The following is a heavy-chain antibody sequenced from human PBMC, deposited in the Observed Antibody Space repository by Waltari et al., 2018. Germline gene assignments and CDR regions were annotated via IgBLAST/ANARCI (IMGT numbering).Heavy chain of an antibody. CDR2: SRSKAYDGTT. Sequence: EVQLVESGRGLVHPGRSLRLSASPAGFTFRDYALSWGRQAPGKGMRGVGFSRSKAYDGTTDYAASVKGRGTTTGDDSKSIAYLQMNSLKAEDAAVYYWTGGKRMITFGGVIVNWGQGTLGTGSS. D-gene: IGHD3-16*02. V-gene: IGHV3-49*04. CDR1: GFTFRDYA. CDR3: TGGKRMITFGGVIVN. J-gene: IGHJ4*02.